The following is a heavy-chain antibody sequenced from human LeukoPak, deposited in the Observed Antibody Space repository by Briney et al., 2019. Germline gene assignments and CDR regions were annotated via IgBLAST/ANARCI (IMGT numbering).Heavy chain of an antibody. D-gene: IGHD3-9*01. CDR1: GFTFSSYS. J-gene: IGHJ6*03. V-gene: IGHV3-21*01. CDR2: INSSSSYI. CDR3: ARDVTTSDFDWLFRVKPNPSYYMDV. Sequence: PGGSLRLSCAAYGFTFSSYSMNWVRQAPGKGLEWVSSINSSSSYIYYADSVKGRFTISRDNAKNSLYLQMNSLRAEDTAMYYCARDVTTSDFDWLFRVKPNPSYYMDVWGKGTTVTVSS.